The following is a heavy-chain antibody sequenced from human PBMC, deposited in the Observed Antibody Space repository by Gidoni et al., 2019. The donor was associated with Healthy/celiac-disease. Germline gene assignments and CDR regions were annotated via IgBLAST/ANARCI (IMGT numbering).Heavy chain of an antibody. D-gene: IGHD6-13*01. CDR1: GFTFSSYS. Sequence: EVQLVESGGGLVKPGGSLRLSCAASGFTFSSYSMNWVRQAPGKGLEWVSSISSSSSYIYYADSVKGRFTISRDNAKNSLYLQMNSLRAEDTAVYYCARDQIYSSSWADAFDIWGQGTMVTVFS. J-gene: IGHJ3*02. CDR2: ISSSSSYI. CDR3: ARDQIYSSSWADAFDI. V-gene: IGHV3-21*01.